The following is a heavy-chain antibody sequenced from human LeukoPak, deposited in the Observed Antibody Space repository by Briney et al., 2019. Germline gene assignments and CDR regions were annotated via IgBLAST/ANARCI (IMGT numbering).Heavy chain of an antibody. V-gene: IGHV4-34*01. D-gene: IGHD2-8*02. CDR2: INHSGST. J-gene: IGHJ6*02. CDR3: AQSGDYYYGMDV. CDR1: GGSISSYY. Sequence: SETLSLTCTVSGGSISSYYWSWIRQPPGKGLEWIGEINHSGSTNYNPSLKSRVTISVDTSKNQFSLKLSSVTAADTAVYYCAQSGDYYYGMDVWGQGTTVTVS.